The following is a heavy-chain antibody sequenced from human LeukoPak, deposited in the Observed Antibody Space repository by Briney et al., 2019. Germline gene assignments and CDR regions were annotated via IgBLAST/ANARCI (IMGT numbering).Heavy chain of an antibody. V-gene: IGHV4-4*07. J-gene: IGHJ3*02. Sequence: SETLSLTCTVSGDSISAYYWSWIRQPAGKGLEWIGRIYASGTTNYSPSLKSRVTMSVDTSENQFSLKLTSVTAADTAIYYCARRVARTGIYAFDIWGQGTMVTVSS. CDR3: ARRVARTGIYAFDI. D-gene: IGHD1-1*01. CDR1: GDSISAYY. CDR2: IYASGTT.